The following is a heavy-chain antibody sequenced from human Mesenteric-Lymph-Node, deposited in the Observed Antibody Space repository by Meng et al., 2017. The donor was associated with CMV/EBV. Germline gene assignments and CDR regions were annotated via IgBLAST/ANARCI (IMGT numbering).Heavy chain of an antibody. J-gene: IGHJ4*02. CDR2: IDGGGTFI. D-gene: IGHD1-26*01. CDR1: GFTFSSYG. CDR3: ARFSTVGSFPDY. Sequence: GGSLRLSCAASGFTFSSYGMNWVRQTPGKGLEWVSSIDGGGTFIYYADSLKGRFTISRDNAKNSLYLQMNSLRAEDTALYYCARFSTVGSFPDYWGQGTLVTVSS. V-gene: IGHV3-21*01.